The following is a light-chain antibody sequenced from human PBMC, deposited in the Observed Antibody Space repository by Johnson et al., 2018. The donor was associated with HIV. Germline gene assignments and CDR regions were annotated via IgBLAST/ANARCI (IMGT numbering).Light chain of an antibody. CDR2: DNN. CDR1: SSNIGNNY. J-gene: IGLJ1*01. V-gene: IGLV1-51*01. CDR3: GTWDSSLRNGF. Sequence: SVLTQPPSVSAAPGQKVTISCSGSSSNIGNNYVSWYQQLPGTAPKLLIYDNNKRPSGIPDRFSGSKSGTSATLGITRLQTGDEADYYCGTWDSSLRNGFFGTGTKVTVL.